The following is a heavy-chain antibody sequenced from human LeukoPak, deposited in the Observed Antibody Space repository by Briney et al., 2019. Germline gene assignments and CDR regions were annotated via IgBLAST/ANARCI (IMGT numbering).Heavy chain of an antibody. CDR2: IYTSGST. J-gene: IGHJ6*02. V-gene: IGHV4-4*07. Sequence: SETLSLTCSVSGGSIGSYHWNWIRQPAGKGLEWIGRIYTSGSTNYNPSLKSRVTMSVDTSKNQFSLKLSSVTAADTAVYYCARDLLGYCSGGSCHGYYYYGMDVWGQGTTVTVSS. CDR1: GGSIGSYH. CDR3: ARDLLGYCSGGSCHGYYYYGMDV. D-gene: IGHD2-15*01.